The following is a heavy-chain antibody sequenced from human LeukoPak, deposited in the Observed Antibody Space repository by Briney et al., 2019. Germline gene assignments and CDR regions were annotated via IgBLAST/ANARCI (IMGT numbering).Heavy chain of an antibody. V-gene: IGHV1-46*01. CDR3: ARDRRPSIVGAWSSPDY. D-gene: IGHD1-26*01. Sequence: GASVKVSCKASGYTFTSYYMHWVRQAPGQGLEWMGIINPSGGSTSYAQKFQGRVTMTRDTSTSTVYMELSSLRSEDTAVYYCARDRRPSIVGAWSSPDYWRQGTLVTVSS. CDR2: INPSGGST. J-gene: IGHJ4*02. CDR1: GYTFTSYY.